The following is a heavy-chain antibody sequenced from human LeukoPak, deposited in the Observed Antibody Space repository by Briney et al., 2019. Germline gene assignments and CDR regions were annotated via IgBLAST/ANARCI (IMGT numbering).Heavy chain of an antibody. V-gene: IGHV4-61*02. D-gene: IGHD4-23*01. CDR3: ARDRVTLDAFDI. Sequence: SQTLSLTCTVSGGSISSGSYYWSWIRQPAGKGLEWIGRIYTSGSTNYNPSLKSRVTISVDTSKNQFSLKLSSVTAADTAVCYCARDRVTLDAFDIWGQGTMVTVSS. CDR1: GGSISSGSYY. J-gene: IGHJ3*02. CDR2: IYTSGST.